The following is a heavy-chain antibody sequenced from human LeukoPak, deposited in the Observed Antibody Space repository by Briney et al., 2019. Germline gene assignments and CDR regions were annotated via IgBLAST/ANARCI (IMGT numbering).Heavy chain of an antibody. J-gene: IGHJ4*02. CDR2: INPNSGGT. Sequence: VASVKVSCKASGYTFTGYYMHWVRQAPGQGLEWMGWINPNSGGTNYAQKFQGRVTMTRDTSISTAYMELSRLRSDDTAVYYCARSGSGSSSRLGGYWGQGTLVTVSS. V-gene: IGHV1-2*02. CDR3: ARSGSGSSSRLGGY. CDR1: GYTFTGYY. D-gene: IGHD3-10*01.